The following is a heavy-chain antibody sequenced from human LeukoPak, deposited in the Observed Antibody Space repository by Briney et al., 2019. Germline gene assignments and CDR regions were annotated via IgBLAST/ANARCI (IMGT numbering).Heavy chain of an antibody. CDR2: IIPILGIA. J-gene: IGHJ5*02. V-gene: IGHV1-69*02. D-gene: IGHD1-14*01. CDR3: ARVKGINWFDP. CDR1: GGTFSSYT. Sequence: SVKVSCKASGGTFSSYTISWVRQAPGQELERMGRIIPILGIANYAQKFQGRVTITADKSTSTAYMELSSLRSEDTAVYYCARVKGINWFDPWGQGTLVTVSS.